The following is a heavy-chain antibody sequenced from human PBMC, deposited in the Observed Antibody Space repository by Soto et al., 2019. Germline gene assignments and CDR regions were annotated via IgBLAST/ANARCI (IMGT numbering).Heavy chain of an antibody. D-gene: IGHD5-12*01. J-gene: IGHJ5*02. CDR1: GFTFSIYA. V-gene: IGHV3-64D*06. CDR2: VSTNGGTS. CDR3: VKDRAPRDGYKTQPGS. Sequence: GGSLRLSCSASGFTFSIYAMHWVRQAPGKGLEYVSAVSTNGGTSYYADSVKGRFTISRDNSRNTLYLQMNSLRPEDTAVYYCVKDRAPRDGYKTQPGSWGLGT.